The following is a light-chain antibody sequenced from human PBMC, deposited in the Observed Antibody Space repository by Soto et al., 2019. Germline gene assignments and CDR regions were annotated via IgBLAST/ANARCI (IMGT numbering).Light chain of an antibody. CDR2: ATF. V-gene: IGKV3-20*01. CDR3: QQHGSTPYT. CDR1: QSISTRY. Sequence: EIVLTQSPGTLSLSVGERATVSCRASQSISTRYFAWYQLKPAQAPRLLIFATFNRDADISDRFSGSSSGTDFTLTITRVEPEDCAVYYCQQHGSTPYTFGQGTKLEIK. J-gene: IGKJ2*01.